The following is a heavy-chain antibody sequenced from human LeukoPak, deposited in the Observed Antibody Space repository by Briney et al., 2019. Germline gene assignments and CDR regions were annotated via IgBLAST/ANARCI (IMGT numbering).Heavy chain of an antibody. CDR2: ISGSGGST. V-gene: IGHV3-23*01. J-gene: IGHJ1*01. CDR1: GFTFSSYA. CDR3: AKDLDILTGYYAFQH. Sequence: GGSLRLSCAASGFTFSSYAMSWVRQAPGKGLEWVSAISGSGGSTYYADSVRGRFTISRDNSKNTLYLQMNSLRAEDTAVYYCAKDLDILTGYYAFQHWGQGTLVTVSS. D-gene: IGHD3-9*01.